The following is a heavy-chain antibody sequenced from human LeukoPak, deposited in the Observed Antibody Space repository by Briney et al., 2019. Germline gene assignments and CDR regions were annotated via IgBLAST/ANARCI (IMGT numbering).Heavy chain of an antibody. D-gene: IGHD3-22*01. V-gene: IGHV1-18*01. Sequence: ASVKVSCKASGYTFTRHGISWVRQAPGQGLEWMGWISAYNGDTKYAQNFQGRVTITTDTSTTTTYMELRSLRFDDTAVYYCARDPSNTSGNYAYFDYWGQGTLVTASS. CDR3: ARDPSNTSGNYAYFDY. CDR1: GYTFTRHG. J-gene: IGHJ4*02. CDR2: ISAYNGDT.